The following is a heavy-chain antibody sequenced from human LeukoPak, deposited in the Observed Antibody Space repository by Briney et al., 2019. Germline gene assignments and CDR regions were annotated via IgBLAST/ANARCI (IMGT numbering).Heavy chain of an antibody. J-gene: IGHJ4*02. CDR1: GGSITSGGYF. Sequence: SETLSLTCTVSGGSITSGGYFWTWVRRSPERGLEWIGNIYHGGTTYSNPSLKSRVTISLDKSKNQFSLNLNSVTAADTAMYYCARSKGGYCSSTSCSNFDYWGQGTLVTVSS. D-gene: IGHD2-2*01. CDR3: ARSKGGYCSSTSCSNFDY. V-gene: IGHV4-30-2*06. CDR2: IYHGGTT.